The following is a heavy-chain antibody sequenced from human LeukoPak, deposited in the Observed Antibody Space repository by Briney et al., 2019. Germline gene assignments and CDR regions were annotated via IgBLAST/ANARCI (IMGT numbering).Heavy chain of an antibody. CDR3: ARTKKYLGAFDI. D-gene: IGHD2-2*02. CDR2: INHSGST. V-gene: IGHV4-34*01. CDR1: GGSFSGYY. Sequence: PSETLSLTCAVYGGSFSGYYWSWIRQPPGKGLEWIGEINHSGSTNYNPSLKSRVTISVDTSKNQFSLKLSSVTAADTAVYYCARTKKYLGAFDIWGQGTMVTVSS. J-gene: IGHJ3*02.